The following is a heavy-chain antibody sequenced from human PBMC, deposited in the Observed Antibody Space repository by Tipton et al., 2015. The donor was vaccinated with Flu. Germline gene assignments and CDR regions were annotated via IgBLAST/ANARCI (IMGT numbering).Heavy chain of an antibody. CDR3: TRRLVED. Sequence: SLRLSCTASGFTFGWNAMHWVRQAPGKGLEWVAYISQDATNEKYADSVKGRFAISRDNSKNSLYLQMNNLRAEDTAVYYCTRRLVEDWGQGTHVTVSS. J-gene: IGHJ4*02. CDR1: GFTFGWNA. CDR2: ISQDATNE. V-gene: IGHV3-30*09.